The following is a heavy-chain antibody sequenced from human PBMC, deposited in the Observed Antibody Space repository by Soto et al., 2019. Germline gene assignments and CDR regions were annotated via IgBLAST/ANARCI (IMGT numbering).Heavy chain of an antibody. CDR1: GLSITDSEMG. V-gene: IGHV2-26*01. Sequence: QVTLKESGPVLVKLTETLTWRCTVSGLSITDSEMGVSWIRQPPGQPLEWLAHIDSSGEKSYRTFLKSRLAISKHTSKSQIVLTMTNMDPADTATYYCARRHLAVAVSPWFDPWGQGIPVTVSS. CDR2: IDSSGEK. J-gene: IGHJ5*02. CDR3: ARRHLAVAVSPWFDP. D-gene: IGHD6-19*01.